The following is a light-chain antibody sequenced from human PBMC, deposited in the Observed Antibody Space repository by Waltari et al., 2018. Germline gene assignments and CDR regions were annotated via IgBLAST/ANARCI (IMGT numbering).Light chain of an antibody. CDR1: SANTGNNF. V-gene: IGLV1-44*01. CDR3: SSWDDSRNTVV. Sequence: QTMLTQPPSASGTPGQRVTPSCSGSSANTGNNFVNWYQQLPETAPKLLIYSDRQRPSGVPDRFSASKSGTSASLAISGLQSEDEGLYYCSSWDDSRNTVVFGGGTKLTVL. CDR2: SDR. J-gene: IGLJ2*01.